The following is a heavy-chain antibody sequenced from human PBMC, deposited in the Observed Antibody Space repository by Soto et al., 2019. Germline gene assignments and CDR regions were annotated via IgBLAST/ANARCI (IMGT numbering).Heavy chain of an antibody. D-gene: IGHD2-15*01. V-gene: IGHV5-51*01. CDR2: IYPGDSDT. Sequence: GESLKISCKGSGYSFTSYWIGWVRQMPGKGLEWMGIIYPGDSDTRYSPSFQGQVTISADKSISTAYLQWSSLKASDTATYYCARVSGSGGPPRWAPWYAFDIWGQGTMVTVSS. CDR3: ARVSGSGGPPRWAPWYAFDI. J-gene: IGHJ3*02. CDR1: GYSFTSYW.